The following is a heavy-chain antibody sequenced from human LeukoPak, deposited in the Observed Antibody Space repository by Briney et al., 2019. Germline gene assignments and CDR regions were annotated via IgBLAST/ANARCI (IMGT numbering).Heavy chain of an antibody. Sequence: GGSLRLSWAASGFNFSSYWMSWVRQAPGKGLEWVANIKQDGSEKYYVDSVKGRFTISRDNAKDSLYLQMNSLRAEDTAVHYCARSLVGATFYFDYWGQGTLVTVSS. CDR3: ARSLVGATFYFDY. D-gene: IGHD1-26*01. J-gene: IGHJ4*02. V-gene: IGHV3-7*02. CDR2: IKQDGSEK. CDR1: GFNFSSYW.